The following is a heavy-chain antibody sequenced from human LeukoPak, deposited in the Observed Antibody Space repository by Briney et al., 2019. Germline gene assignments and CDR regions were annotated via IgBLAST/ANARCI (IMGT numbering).Heavy chain of an antibody. CDR3: ARDRGYFDN. J-gene: IGHJ4*03. CDR1: GFTFSSYA. CDR2: IKQDGSEK. Sequence: GGSLRLSCAASGFTFSSYAMSWVRQAPGKGLEWVANIKQDGSEKYYVDSVKGRFTISRDNAKNSLNLQMNSLRAEDMAVYYCARDRGYFDNWGQGTTVIVSS. V-gene: IGHV3-7*01.